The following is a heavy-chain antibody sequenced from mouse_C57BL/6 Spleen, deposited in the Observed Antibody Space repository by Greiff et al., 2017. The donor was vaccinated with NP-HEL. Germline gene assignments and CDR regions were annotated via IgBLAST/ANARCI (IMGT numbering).Heavy chain of an antibody. CDR1: GFSFNTYA. J-gene: IGHJ4*01. CDR2: IRSNSNNYAT. Sequence: EVQGVESGGGLVQPKGSLKLSCAASGFSFNTYALNWVRQAPGKGLEWVARIRSNSNNYATYYADSVKDRFTISRDDPESMLYLQMNNLKTEDTAMYYCVRLYAMDYWGQGTSVTVSS. CDR3: VRLYAMDY. V-gene: IGHV10-1*01.